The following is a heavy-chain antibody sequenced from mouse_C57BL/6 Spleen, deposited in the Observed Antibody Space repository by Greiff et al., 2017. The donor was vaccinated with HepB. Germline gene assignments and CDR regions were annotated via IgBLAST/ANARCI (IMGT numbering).Heavy chain of an antibody. Sequence: EVQLQQSGAELVRPGASVKLSCTASGFNIKDDYMHWVKQRPEQGLEWIGWIDPENGDTEYASKFQGKATITADTSSNTAYLQLSSLTSEDTAVYYCTTGYGCSPYYWGQGTTLTVSS. V-gene: IGHV14-4*01. J-gene: IGHJ2*01. D-gene: IGHD1-1*01. CDR2: IDPENGDT. CDR1: GFNIKDDY. CDR3: TTGYGCSPYY.